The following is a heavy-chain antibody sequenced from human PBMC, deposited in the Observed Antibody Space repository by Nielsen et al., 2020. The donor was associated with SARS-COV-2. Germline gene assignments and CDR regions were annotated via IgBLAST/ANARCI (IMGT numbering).Heavy chain of an antibody. CDR1: GGSFSGYY. J-gene: IGHJ4*02. D-gene: IGHD5-18*01. CDR3: ARLRYSYGFPFDY. CDR2: IYYSGST. Sequence: SETLSLTCAVYGGSFSGYYWSWIRQPPGKGLEWIGSIYYSGSTYYNPSLKSRVTISVDTSKNQFSLKLSSVTAADTAVYYCARLRYSYGFPFDYWGQGTLVTVSS. V-gene: IGHV4-34*01.